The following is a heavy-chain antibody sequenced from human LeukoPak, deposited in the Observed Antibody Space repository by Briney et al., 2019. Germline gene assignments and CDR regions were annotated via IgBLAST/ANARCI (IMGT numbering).Heavy chain of an antibody. CDR2: IIPIFGTA. CDR3: ARDGGSSSTIFDY. Sequence: SVKVSCKASGGTFSSYAISWVRQAPGQGLEWMGGIIPIFGTANYAQKFQGRVTITTDESTSTAYMELSSLRSEDTAVYYCARDGGSSSTIFDYWGQGTLVTVSS. CDR1: GGTFSSYA. D-gene: IGHD6-6*01. V-gene: IGHV1-69*05. J-gene: IGHJ4*02.